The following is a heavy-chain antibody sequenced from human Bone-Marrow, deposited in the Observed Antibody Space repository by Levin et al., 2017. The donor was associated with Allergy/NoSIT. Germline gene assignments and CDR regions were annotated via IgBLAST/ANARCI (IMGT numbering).Heavy chain of an antibody. CDR3: AKGDCSGAMCYNFDF. J-gene: IGHJ4*02. CDR1: GFTFDDYA. Sequence: SLKISCAASGFTFDDYAMHWVRQAPGKGLEWVSGISWNSGNIVYADSVKGRFTISRDNAKNSLFLQMSSLRAEDTAFYYCAKGDCSGAMCYNFDFWGQATLVTVSS. D-gene: IGHD2-15*01. CDR2: ISWNSGNI. V-gene: IGHV3-9*01.